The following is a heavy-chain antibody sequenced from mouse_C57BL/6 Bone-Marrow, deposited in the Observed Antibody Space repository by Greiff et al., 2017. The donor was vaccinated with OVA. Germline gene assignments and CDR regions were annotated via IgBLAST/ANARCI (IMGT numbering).Heavy chain of an antibody. CDR3: ARSSALYYGSSFDY. CDR2: INPGSGGT. D-gene: IGHD1-1*01. CDR1: GYAFTNYL. Sequence: VKLQESGAELVRPGTSVKVSCKASGYAFTNYLIEWVKQRPGQGLEWIGVINPGSGGTNYNEKFKGKATLTADKSSSTAYMQLSSLTSEDSAVYFCARSSALYYGSSFDYWGQGTTLTVSS. J-gene: IGHJ2*01. V-gene: IGHV1-54*01.